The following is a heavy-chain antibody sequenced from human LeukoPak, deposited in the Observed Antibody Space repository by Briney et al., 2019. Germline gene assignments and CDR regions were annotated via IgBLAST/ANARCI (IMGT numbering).Heavy chain of an antibody. D-gene: IGHD4-17*01. Sequence: SETLSLTCTVSSASISTYYWSWIRQPPGKGLEWIGNIYYSGSTYYNPSLKSRVTISVDTSKNQFSLKLSSVTAADTAVYYCARLVTEYGDYATYYYYYIDVWGKGTTVAISS. CDR3: ARLVTEYGDYATYYYYYIDV. J-gene: IGHJ6*03. CDR1: SASISTYY. CDR2: IYYSGST. V-gene: IGHV4-39*01.